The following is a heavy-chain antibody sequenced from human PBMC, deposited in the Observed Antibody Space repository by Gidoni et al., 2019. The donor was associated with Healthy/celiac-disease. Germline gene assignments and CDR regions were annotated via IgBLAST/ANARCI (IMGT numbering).Heavy chain of an antibody. J-gene: IGHJ4*02. CDR2: INHSGST. V-gene: IGHV4-34*01. CDR3: ARGASILWWWGSGAFDY. D-gene: IGHD2-21*01. CDR1: GGSFSGYY. Sequence: QVQLQQWGAGLLKPSETLSLTCAVYGGSFSGYYWSWIRQPPGKGLEWIGEINHSGSTNYNPSLKSRVTISVDTSKNQFSLKLSSVTAADTAVYYCARGASILWWWGSGAFDYWGQGTLVTVSS.